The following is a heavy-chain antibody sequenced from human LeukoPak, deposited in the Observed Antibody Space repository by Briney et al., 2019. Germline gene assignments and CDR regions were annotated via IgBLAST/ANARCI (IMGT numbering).Heavy chain of an antibody. CDR2: IYSGGGT. CDR1: GFTVSSNY. D-gene: IGHD5-12*01. Sequence: GGSLRLSCAASGFTVSSNYMTWVRQAPGKGLEWVSVIYSGGGTYYADSVKGRFTISRDNSKNTLYLQMNSLRAEDTAVYYCAKDGGSGYDSNYYYYYYMDVWGKGTTVTVSS. V-gene: IGHV3-53*05. J-gene: IGHJ6*03. CDR3: AKDGGSGYDSNYYYYYYMDV.